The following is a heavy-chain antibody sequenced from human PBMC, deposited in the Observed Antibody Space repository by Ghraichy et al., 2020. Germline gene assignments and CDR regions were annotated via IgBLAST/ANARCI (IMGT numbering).Heavy chain of an antibody. V-gene: IGHV1-18*01. CDR1: GYTFTTYG. J-gene: IGHJ4*02. CDR3: AVIVASISANY. CDR2: ISTSRGNT. Sequence: ASVKVSCKASGYTFTTYGVSWVRQAPGQGLEWMGWISTSRGNTHYAQNLQVRVTMTTDTSTSTAYMELRNLRSDDTAVYYCAVIVASISANYWGQGTLVTVSS. D-gene: IGHD5-12*01.